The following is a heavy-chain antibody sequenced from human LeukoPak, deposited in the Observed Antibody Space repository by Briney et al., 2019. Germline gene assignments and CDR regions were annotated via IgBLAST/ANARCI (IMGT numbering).Heavy chain of an antibody. CDR1: GFTFNTYT. V-gene: IGHV3-21*01. J-gene: IGHJ4*02. CDR2: ISSGTSYI. CDR3: AKDSLRFEPRVTMIVVVTHFDY. Sequence: GGSLRLSCAASGFTFNTYTMNWVRQAPGKGLEWVSSISSGTSYIYYADSVKGRFTISRDNSKNTLYLQMDSLRAEDTAVYYCAKDSLRFEPRVTMIVVVTHFDYWGQGTLVTVSS. D-gene: IGHD3-22*01.